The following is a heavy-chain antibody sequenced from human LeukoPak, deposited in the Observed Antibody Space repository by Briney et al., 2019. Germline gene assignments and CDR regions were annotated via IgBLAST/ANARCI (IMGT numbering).Heavy chain of an antibody. CDR2: IYPGDSDA. D-gene: IGHD3-16*01. CDR3: ARQITFGGVEFDP. V-gene: IGHV5-51*01. J-gene: IGHJ5*02. Sequence: GESLKISCKGSGYSFTTYWIGWVRQMPGKGLEWMGIIYPGDSDARYGPSFQGQATISVDKSITTAYLQWSSLEASDTAMYYCARQITFGGVEFDPWGQGTLVTVSS. CDR1: GYSFTTYW.